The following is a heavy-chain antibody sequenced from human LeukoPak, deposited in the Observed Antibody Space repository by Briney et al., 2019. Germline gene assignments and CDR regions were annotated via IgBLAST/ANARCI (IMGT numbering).Heavy chain of an antibody. J-gene: IGHJ4*02. CDR2: ISGSGGST. CDR1: GFTFSSYA. D-gene: IGHD3-22*01. V-gene: IGHV3-23*01. Sequence: PGGSLRLSCAASGFTFSSYAMSWVRQAPGKGLKWVSAISGSGGSTYYADSVKGRFTISRDNSKNTLYLQMNSLRAEDTAVYYCAKTPEYYYDSSGYFDYWGQGTLVTVSS. CDR3: AKTPEYYYDSSGYFDY.